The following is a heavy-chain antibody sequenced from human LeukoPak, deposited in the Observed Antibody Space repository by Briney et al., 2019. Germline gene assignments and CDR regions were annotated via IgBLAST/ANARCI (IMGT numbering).Heavy chain of an antibody. CDR1: GYTFTGYY. J-gene: IGHJ4*02. CDR2: INPNSGGT. Sequence: ASVKVSCKASGYTFTGYYMHWVRQAPGQGPEWMGWINPNSGGTNYAQKFQGRVTMTRDTSISTAYMELSRLRSDDTAVYYCARDLGSDYDILTGYYFDYWGQGTLVTVSS. CDR3: ARDLGSDYDILTGYYFDY. V-gene: IGHV1-2*02. D-gene: IGHD3-9*01.